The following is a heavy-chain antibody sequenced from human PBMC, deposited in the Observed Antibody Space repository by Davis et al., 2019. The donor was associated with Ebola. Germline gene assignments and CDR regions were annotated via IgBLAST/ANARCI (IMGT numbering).Heavy chain of an antibody. CDR2: ISYDGSNR. CDR3: ARGRSAAGTPDSDY. V-gene: IGHV3-30*07. D-gene: IGHD6-13*01. J-gene: IGHJ4*02. CDR1: EFTFRDYS. Sequence: GGSLRLSCVASEFTFRDYSINWVRQAPGKGLEWVAIISYDGSNRFYADSVKGRFTISRDNAENSLYLQMNSLRVEDTAIYYCARGRSAAGTPDSDYWGQGTLVTVSS.